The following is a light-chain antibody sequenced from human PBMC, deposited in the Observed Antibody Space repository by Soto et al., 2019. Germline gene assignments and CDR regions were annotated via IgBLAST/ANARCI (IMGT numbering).Light chain of an antibody. J-gene: IGLJ1*01. Sequence: SYELTQPPSVSVAPGQTARISCGGNDIASKSVHWSQQKPGQAPVLVVYDDNDRPSGIPERLSGSNSGDTATLTINRVEAGDEADYYCQVWDSSSDHYVFGSGTKVTVL. CDR1: DIASKS. CDR3: QVWDSSSDHYV. V-gene: IGLV3-21*02. CDR2: DDN.